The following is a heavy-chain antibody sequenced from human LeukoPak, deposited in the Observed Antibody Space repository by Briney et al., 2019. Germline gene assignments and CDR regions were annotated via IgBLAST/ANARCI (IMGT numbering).Heavy chain of an antibody. D-gene: IGHD4-23*01. J-gene: IGHJ5*02. CDR1: GGSISSYY. V-gene: IGHV4-59*01. CDR2: IYYSGST. CDR3: ARGSIRDYGGNNWVAP. Sequence: SETLSLTCTVSGGSISSYYWSWIRQPPGKGLEWIGYIYYSGSTNYNPSLKSRVTISVDTSKNQFSLKLSSVTAADTAVYYCARGSIRDYGGNNWVAPWGQGTLVTVSS.